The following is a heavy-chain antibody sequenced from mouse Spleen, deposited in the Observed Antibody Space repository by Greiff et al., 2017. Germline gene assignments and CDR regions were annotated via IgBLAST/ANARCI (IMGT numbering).Heavy chain of an antibody. V-gene: IGHV1-4*01. CDR1: GYTFTSYT. CDR3: ARPSMDY. J-gene: IGHJ4*01. Sequence: VKLMESGAELARPGASVKMSCKASGYTFTSYTMHWVKQRPGQGLEWIGYINPSSGYTKYNQKFKDKATLTADKSSSTAYMQLSSLTSEDSAVYYCARPSMDYWGQGTSVTVSS. CDR2: INPSSGYT.